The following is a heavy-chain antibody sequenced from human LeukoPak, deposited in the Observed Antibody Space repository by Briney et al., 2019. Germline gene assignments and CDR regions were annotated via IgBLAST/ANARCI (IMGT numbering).Heavy chain of an antibody. V-gene: IGHV3-23*01. Sequence: PGGSLRLSCAASGFTFSSYSMNWVRQAPGQGLEWVSGITGSSGSTYYADSVKDRFTISRDNSKNTLYLQMNTLRAEDTAVYYCAKGPSLSGFYLDFWGQGTLVTVSS. J-gene: IGHJ4*02. CDR1: GFTFSSYS. CDR3: AKGPSLSGFYLDF. D-gene: IGHD3-22*01. CDR2: ITGSSGST.